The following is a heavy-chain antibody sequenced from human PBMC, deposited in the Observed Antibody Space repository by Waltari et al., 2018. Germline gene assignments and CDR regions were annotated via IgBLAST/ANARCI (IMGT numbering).Heavy chain of an antibody. Sequence: QVQLVQSGSELTKPGASVKVSCKASGYIFTESAIHWVRQAPGQGLELMGWINTNTGNPTYVQGFSGRFVFSLDTSVSTAYLQINSLKAEDTAVYYCTREVVPAATIVVNWFDPWGQGTLVTVSS. V-gene: IGHV7-4-1*02. CDR2: INTNTGNP. CDR1: GYIFTESA. D-gene: IGHD2-2*01. J-gene: IGHJ5*02. CDR3: TREVVPAATIVVNWFDP.